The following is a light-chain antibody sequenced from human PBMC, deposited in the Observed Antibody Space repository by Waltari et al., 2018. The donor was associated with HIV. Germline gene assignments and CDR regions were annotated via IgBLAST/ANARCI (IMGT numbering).Light chain of an antibody. V-gene: IGLV1-40*01. Sequence: QSVLTQPPPVSGAPGQRVTTSCTGTAPNIGQGYDIHWYQQLPGTAPNLPTYGSGNRPSGVPDRFSGSKSGTSASLAITGLQAEDEADYYCQSYDSSLTGSVFGGGTKLTVL. CDR3: QSYDSSLTGSV. J-gene: IGLJ2*01. CDR2: GSG. CDR1: APNIGQGYD.